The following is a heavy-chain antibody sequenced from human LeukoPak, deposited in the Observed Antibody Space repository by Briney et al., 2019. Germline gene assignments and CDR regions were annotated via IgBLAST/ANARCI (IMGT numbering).Heavy chain of an antibody. J-gene: IGHJ4*02. CDR1: GYSISSGYY. D-gene: IGHD3-10*01. Sequence: SETLSLTCTVSGYSISSGYYWGWIRQPPGKGLEWIGSIYHSGSTYYNPSLKSRVTISVDTSKNQFSLKLSSVTAADTAVYYCARALLWFGELLVWGQGTLVTVSS. CDR2: IYHSGST. V-gene: IGHV4-38-2*02. CDR3: ARALLWFGELLV.